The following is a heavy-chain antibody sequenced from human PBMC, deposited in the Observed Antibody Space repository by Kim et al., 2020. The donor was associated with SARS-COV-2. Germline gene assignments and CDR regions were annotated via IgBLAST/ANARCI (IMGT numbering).Heavy chain of an antibody. V-gene: IGHV4-39*07. J-gene: IGHJ5*02. D-gene: IGHD3-16*01. Sequence: TYYTPSLKSRVTISVDPSKNQFSLKLSSVTAADTAVYYCARDPWGRWFDPWGQGTLVTVSS. CDR2: T. CDR3: ARDPWGRWFDP.